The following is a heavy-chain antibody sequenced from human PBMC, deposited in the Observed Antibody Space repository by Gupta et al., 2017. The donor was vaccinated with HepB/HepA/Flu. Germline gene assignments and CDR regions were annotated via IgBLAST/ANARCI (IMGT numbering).Heavy chain of an antibody. D-gene: IGHD3-22*01. CDR3: ARGQCISSGYYPYYYYYYMDV. CDR2: INHSGST. CDR1: GGSFSGYY. Sequence: QVQLQQWGAGLLQPSETLSLTCAVYGGSFSGYYWSWIRQPPGKGLEWIGEINHSGSTNYNPSLKSRVTISVDTSKNQFSLKLSSVNAADTAVYYCARGQCISSGYYPYYYYYYMDVWGKGTTGTGSS. V-gene: IGHV4-34*01. J-gene: IGHJ6*03.